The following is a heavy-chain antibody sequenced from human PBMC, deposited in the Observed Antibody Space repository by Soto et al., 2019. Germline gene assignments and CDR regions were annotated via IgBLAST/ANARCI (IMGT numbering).Heavy chain of an antibody. D-gene: IGHD3-16*01. V-gene: IGHV3-21*01. CDR2: ISYKGGYM. Sequence: VGSLRLSCAASGISFSSYTMHWVRQAPGKGLEWVSSISYKGGYMFYADSVKGRFTVSRDNAEKSLFLQMNSLRVEDTAVYYCASPKGGAFDIWGQGTMVTVSS. CDR3: ASPKGGAFDI. CDR1: GISFSSYT. J-gene: IGHJ3*02.